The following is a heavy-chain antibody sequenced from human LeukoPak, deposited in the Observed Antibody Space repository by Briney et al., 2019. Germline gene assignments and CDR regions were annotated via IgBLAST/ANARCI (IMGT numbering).Heavy chain of an antibody. D-gene: IGHD2-21*02. CDR3: ARYYCAGVCYYFQH. CDR1: GGSISSSNW. J-gene: IGHJ1*01. Sequence: SETLSLTCAVSGGSISSSNWWSWVRQPPGKGLEWIGEIYHSGSTNYNPSLKSRVTISVDKSKNQFSLKPSSVTAADTAVYYCARYYCAGVCYYFQHWGQGTLVTVSS. V-gene: IGHV4-4*02. CDR2: IYHSGST.